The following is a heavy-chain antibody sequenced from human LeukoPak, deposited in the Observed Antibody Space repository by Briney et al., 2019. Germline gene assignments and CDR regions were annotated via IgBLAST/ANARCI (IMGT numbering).Heavy chain of an antibody. Sequence: GGSLRLSCAASGFTFSSYAMSWVRQAPGKGLEWVSAISGSGGSTYYAGSVKGRFTISRDNSKNTLYLQMNSLRAEDTAVYYCAKDKAHYYDSSSYFDYWGQGTLVTVSS. V-gene: IGHV3-23*01. J-gene: IGHJ4*02. CDR1: GFTFSSYA. CDR2: ISGSGGST. CDR3: AKDKAHYYDSSSYFDY. D-gene: IGHD3-22*01.